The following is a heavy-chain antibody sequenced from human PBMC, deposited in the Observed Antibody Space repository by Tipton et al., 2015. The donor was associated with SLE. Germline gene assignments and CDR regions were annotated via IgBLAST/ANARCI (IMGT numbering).Heavy chain of an antibody. Sequence: VKPSQTLSLTCAISGDSVSSNSAAWNWIRQSPSRGLEWLGRTYYMSKWYNDYAVSVKSRIIINPDTSKNQFSLQLTSVTPEDTAVYYCARSLDAAALFDYWGQGALVTVSS. D-gene: IGHD2-2*01. CDR3: ARSLDAAALFDY. CDR1: GDSVSSNSAA. J-gene: IGHJ4*02. CDR2: TYYMSKWYN. V-gene: IGHV6-1*01.